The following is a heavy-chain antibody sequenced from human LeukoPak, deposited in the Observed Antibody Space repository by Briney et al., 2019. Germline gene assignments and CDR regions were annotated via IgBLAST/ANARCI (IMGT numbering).Heavy chain of an antibody. Sequence: GGSLRLSCAASGFTFSSYWMHWVRQAPGKGPVWVSRINAHGSSTNYADSVKGRFTISRDNAKNTVYLQMNNLSAGDTAMYYCTFSSYGDHIGVDAFDMWGQGTMVTVSS. CDR2: INAHGSST. D-gene: IGHD4-17*01. J-gene: IGHJ3*02. CDR3: TFSSYGDHIGVDAFDM. V-gene: IGHV3-74*01. CDR1: GFTFSSYW.